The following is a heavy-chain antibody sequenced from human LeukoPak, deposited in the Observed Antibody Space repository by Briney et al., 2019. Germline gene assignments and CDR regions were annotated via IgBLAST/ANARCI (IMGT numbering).Heavy chain of an antibody. CDR2: ISDVGGTT. CDR1: GFTFNSYA. D-gene: IGHD5-18*01. CDR3: MTAAGYNFGQY. Sequence: GGSLRLSCATSGFTFNSYAMSWVRQAPRKGLERVSAISDVGGTTYYADSVKGRFTISRDNSKNTLYLQMNSLRAEDTAIYYCMTAAGYNFGQYWGQGTLVTVSS. V-gene: IGHV3-23*01. J-gene: IGHJ4*02.